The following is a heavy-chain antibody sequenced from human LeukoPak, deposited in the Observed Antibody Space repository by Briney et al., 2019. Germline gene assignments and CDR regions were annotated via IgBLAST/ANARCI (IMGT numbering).Heavy chain of an antibody. J-gene: IGHJ6*03. V-gene: IGHV3-74*01. D-gene: IGHD6-13*01. Sequence: GGSLTLSCAASGFTFSSYSMDWVRPARGEGRVWVSHIKSDGRSTTYADCVKGRFTITRDKTKNPLDLQLRRRRAQDRDMYYCARELSSSWYYYYYYMDVWGKGTTVTISS. CDR1: GFTFSSYS. CDR3: ARELSSSWYYYYYYMDV. CDR2: IKSDGRST.